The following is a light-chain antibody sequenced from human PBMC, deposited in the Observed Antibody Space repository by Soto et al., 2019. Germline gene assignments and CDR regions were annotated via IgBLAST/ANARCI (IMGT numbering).Light chain of an antibody. CDR1: SSDVGSSNL. V-gene: IGLV2-23*01. CDR3: CSFAGSSTFYV. CDR2: EGS. Sequence: QSVLTQPASVSGSPGQSITISCTGTSSDVGSSNLVSWYQQHPGKATKLIIYEGSRRPSGVSGRFSGSKSGNTASLTISGLQAEDEADYYCCSFAGSSTFYVFGTGTKVTVL. J-gene: IGLJ1*01.